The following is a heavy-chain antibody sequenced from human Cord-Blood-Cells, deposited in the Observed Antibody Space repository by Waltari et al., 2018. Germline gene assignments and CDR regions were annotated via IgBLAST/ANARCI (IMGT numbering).Heavy chain of an antibody. J-gene: IGHJ3*02. CDR2: IYSVGST. CDR3: AIQTGELGAFDI. CDR1: GFTVSSNC. Sequence: EVQLVESGGGLIQPGGSLRLSCAASGFTVSSNCMRWVRQAPGKGLEWVAVIYSVGSTYSEDSVNGRFTISRDNSKNTLYLQMNSLRAEDTAVYYCAIQTGELGAFDIWGQGTMVTVSS. D-gene: IGHD3-10*01. V-gene: IGHV3-53*01.